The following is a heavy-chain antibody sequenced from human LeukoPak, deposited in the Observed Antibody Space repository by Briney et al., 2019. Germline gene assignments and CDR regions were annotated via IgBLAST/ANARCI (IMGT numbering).Heavy chain of an antibody. CDR3: AKGGLTTPLHY. CDR1: AFPFSTYV. Sequence: PGGSLRLSCAASAFPFSTYVMSWVRQAPGGGLKWISSISGDGARTYYTNSVKGRFTIFRDNPKNTLFLQVNSLRVEDTAVYYCAKGGLTTPLHYWGQGTLVTVSS. CDR2: ISGDGART. D-gene: IGHD1-14*01. J-gene: IGHJ4*02. V-gene: IGHV3-23*01.